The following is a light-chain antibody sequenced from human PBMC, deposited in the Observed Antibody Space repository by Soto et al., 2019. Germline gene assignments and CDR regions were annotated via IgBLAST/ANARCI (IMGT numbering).Light chain of an antibody. V-gene: IGKV1-39*01. CDR1: QTISGY. J-gene: IGKJ1*01. CDR2: AAS. CDR3: QQLNTYPWT. Sequence: SSIALTASVADRVTIICRASQTISGYLNWYQQKPGKAPELLIYAASYLENGVPSRFSGSGSAKDFTLTITSLQPEDFATYYCQQLNTYPWTFGQGTKV.